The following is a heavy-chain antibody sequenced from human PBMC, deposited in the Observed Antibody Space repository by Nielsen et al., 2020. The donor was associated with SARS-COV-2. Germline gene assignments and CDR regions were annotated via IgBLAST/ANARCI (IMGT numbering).Heavy chain of an antibody. CDR1: GFPLSNYA. CDR2: ICGSGDNT. Sequence: GGSLRLTCAASGFPLSNYAMNWVRQAPGKGLEWVADICGSGDNTHYADSVKGRFTVSRDNSKNTVYLQMASLGVDDTAVYFCAMVLFSGCFSPYDCWGQGTLVTVSS. CDR3: AMVLFSGCFSPYDC. J-gene: IGHJ4*02. D-gene: IGHD1-26*01. V-gene: IGHV3-23*01.